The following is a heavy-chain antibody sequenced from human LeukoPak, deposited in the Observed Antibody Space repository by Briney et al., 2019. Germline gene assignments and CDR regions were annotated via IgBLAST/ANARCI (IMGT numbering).Heavy chain of an antibody. Sequence: SETLSLTCTVSGGPISSSSYYWGWIRQPPGKGLEWIGSIYYSGSTYYNPSLKSRVTISVDTSKNQFSLKLSSVTAADTAVYYCSRYLDGVYSWIDYCGQGTLVTVSS. CDR2: IYYSGST. CDR3: SRYLDGVYSWIDY. J-gene: IGHJ4*02. D-gene: IGHD5-18*01. CDR1: GGPISSSSYY. V-gene: IGHV4-39*01.